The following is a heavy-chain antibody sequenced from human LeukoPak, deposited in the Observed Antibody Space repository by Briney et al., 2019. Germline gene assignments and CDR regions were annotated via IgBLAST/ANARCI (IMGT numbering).Heavy chain of an antibody. CDR1: GFTFNTYA. V-gene: IGHV3-23*01. CDR2: ISGSGDST. Sequence: GGSLRLSCAASGFTFNTYAMSWVRQAPGKGLEWVSAISGSGDSTYYADSVKGRFTISRDNAKNSLYLQMNSLRAEDTAVYYCARDLSRGSGYDYWGQGTLVTVSS. CDR3: ARDLSRGSGYDY. J-gene: IGHJ4*02. D-gene: IGHD6-19*01.